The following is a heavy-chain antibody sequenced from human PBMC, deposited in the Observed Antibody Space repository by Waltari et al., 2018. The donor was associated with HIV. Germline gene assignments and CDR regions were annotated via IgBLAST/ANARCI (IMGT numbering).Heavy chain of an antibody. CDR1: GYTFTSYD. J-gene: IGHJ6*02. CDR2: RNPNRCNT. CDR3: AGLGYCSSTSCYYYYYYGMDV. Sequence: QVQLVQSGAEVKKPGASVKVSCKASGYTFTSYDINWVRQATGQGLEWMGWRNPNRCNTGYAQSCQSRVTMTRNTAIITAYMELSSLRSEDTAVYYCAGLGYCSSTSCYYYYYYGMDVWGQGTTVTVSS. D-gene: IGHD2-2*01. V-gene: IGHV1-8*01.